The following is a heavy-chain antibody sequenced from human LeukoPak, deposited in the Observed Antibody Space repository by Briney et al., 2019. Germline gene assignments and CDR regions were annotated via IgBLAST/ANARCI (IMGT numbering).Heavy chain of an antibody. Sequence: ASVKVSCKASGYTFTSYAMHWVRQAPGQRLEWMGWINAGNGNTKYSQKFQGRVTITRDTSASTAYMELSSLRFEDTAVYYCARDGHYDILTGSPLDYWGQGTLVTVSS. V-gene: IGHV1-3*01. CDR1: GYTFTSYA. D-gene: IGHD3-9*01. J-gene: IGHJ4*02. CDR3: ARDGHYDILTGSPLDY. CDR2: INAGNGNT.